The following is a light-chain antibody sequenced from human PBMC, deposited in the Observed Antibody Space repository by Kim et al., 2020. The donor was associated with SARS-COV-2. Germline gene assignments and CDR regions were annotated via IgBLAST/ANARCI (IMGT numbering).Light chain of an antibody. J-gene: IGLJ2*01. CDR2: YDS. CDR3: QVWDSSSADVV. Sequence: SYELTQPPSVSVATGKTARITCGGNNIGSKSVHWYQQKPGQAPVLVIYYDSDRPSGIPERFSGSNSGNTATLTISVVEAGDEADYYCQVWDSSSADVVFG. CDR1: NIGSKS. V-gene: IGLV3-21*04.